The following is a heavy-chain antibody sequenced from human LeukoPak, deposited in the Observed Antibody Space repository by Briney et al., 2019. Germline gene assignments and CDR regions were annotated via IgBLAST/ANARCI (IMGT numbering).Heavy chain of an antibody. CDR1: GSTLSSYA. CDR2: ISGSADNT. Sequence: GGSLRLSCTASGSTLSSYAMSWVRQAPGEGLKWVSTISGSADNTYYAEAVKGRFTISRDNSKNTMYLQMNSLRAEDTAVYYCAKQGFGCWGQGTLVTVSS. CDR3: AKQGFGC. V-gene: IGHV3-23*01. J-gene: IGHJ4*02.